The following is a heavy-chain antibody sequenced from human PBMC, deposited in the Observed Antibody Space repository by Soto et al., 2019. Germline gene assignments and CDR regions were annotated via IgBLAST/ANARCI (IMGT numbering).Heavy chain of an antibody. D-gene: IGHD3-10*01. Sequence: GESLKISCKGSGYSFTSYWIGWVRQMPGKGLEWMGIIYPGDSDTRYSPSFQGQVTISADKSISTAYLQWSSLKASDTAMYYCARFMGSGSYPYYYYCMGMWDQGTTVEVSS. V-gene: IGHV5-51*01. CDR3: ARFMGSGSYPYYYYCMGM. CDR1: GYSFTSYW. J-gene: IGHJ6*02. CDR2: IYPGDSDT.